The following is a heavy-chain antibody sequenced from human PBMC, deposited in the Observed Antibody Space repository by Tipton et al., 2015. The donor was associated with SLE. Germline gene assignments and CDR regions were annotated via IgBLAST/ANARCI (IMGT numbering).Heavy chain of an antibody. V-gene: IGHV3-33*08. CDR2: IWYDGSNK. Sequence: SLRLSCAASGFTFSSYGMHWVRQAPGKGLEWVAVIWYDGSNKYYADSVKGRFTISRDNAKNSLYLQMNSLRAEDTAVYYCARDFFGVVNYYYFMDVWGKGTTVTVSS. CDR1: GFTFSSYG. D-gene: IGHD3-3*01. CDR3: ARDFFGVVNYYYFMDV. J-gene: IGHJ6*03.